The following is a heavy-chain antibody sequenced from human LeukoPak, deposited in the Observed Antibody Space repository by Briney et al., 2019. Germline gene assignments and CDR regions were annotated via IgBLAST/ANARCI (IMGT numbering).Heavy chain of an antibody. J-gene: IGHJ4*02. D-gene: IGHD6-19*01. CDR1: GFTFDDYA. CDR2: ISWNSGSI. V-gene: IGHV3-9*01. Sequence: PGGSLRLSCAASGFTFDDYAMHWVRQAPGKGLEWVSGISWNSGSIGYADSVKGRFTISRDNAKNSLYPQMNSLRAEDTAVYYCAKWEVESSGWYYFDYWGQGTLVTVSS. CDR3: AKWEVESSGWYYFDY.